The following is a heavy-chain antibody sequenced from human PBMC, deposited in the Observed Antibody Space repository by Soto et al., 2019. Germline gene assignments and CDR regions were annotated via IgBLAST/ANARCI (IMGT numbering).Heavy chain of an antibody. D-gene: IGHD3-3*01. CDR1: GGSFSGYY. Sequence: PSETLSLTCAVYGGSFSGYYWSWIRQPPGKGLEWIGEINHSGSTNYNPSLKSRVTISVDTSKNQFSLKLSSVTAADTAVYYCASRATYYDFWSGYITYRRDYYYGMDVWGQGTTGTVS. V-gene: IGHV4-34*01. CDR3: ASRATYYDFWSGYITYRRDYYYGMDV. J-gene: IGHJ6*02. CDR2: INHSGST.